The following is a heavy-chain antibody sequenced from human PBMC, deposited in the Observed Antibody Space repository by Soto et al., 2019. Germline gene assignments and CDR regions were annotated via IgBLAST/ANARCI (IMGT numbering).Heavy chain of an antibody. V-gene: IGHV4-4*07. Sequence: QVHLQESGPGLVKSSETLSLTCTASGGSISNHYWSWIRQPAGKGLEWIGRIYSSGSTNYNPSLQSRVAMSIDTSKNQFSLKLNSVTAADTAVYYCARVSAAEGGFDPWGQGTLVIVSS. D-gene: IGHD3-16*01. CDR1: GGSISNHY. CDR3: ARVSAAEGGFDP. CDR2: IYSSGST. J-gene: IGHJ5*02.